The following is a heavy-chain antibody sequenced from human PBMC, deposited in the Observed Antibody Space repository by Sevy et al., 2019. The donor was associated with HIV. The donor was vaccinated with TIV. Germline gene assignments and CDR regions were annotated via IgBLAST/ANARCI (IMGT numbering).Heavy chain of an antibody. Sequence: GGSLRLSCAASGFTFSDHYMEWVRQAPGKGLEWVGRTRNKADSYTTEYAASEKGRFTISRDDSKNSLYLHMNSLKTEDTAVYYCTTHAGIAAAGRVFDYWGQGTLVTVSS. CDR3: TTHAGIAAAGRVFDY. CDR2: TRNKADSYTT. J-gene: IGHJ4*02. V-gene: IGHV3-72*01. CDR1: GFTFSDHY. D-gene: IGHD6-13*01.